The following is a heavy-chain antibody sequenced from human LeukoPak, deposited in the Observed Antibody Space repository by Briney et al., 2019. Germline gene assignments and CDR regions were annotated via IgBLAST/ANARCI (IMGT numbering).Heavy chain of an antibody. CDR2: IIPIFGTA. Sequence: SVKVSCKASGGTFSSYAISWVRQAPGQGLEWMGGIIPIFGTANYAQKLQGRVTITADESTSTAYMELSSLRSEDTAVYYCARDRGAAGKILALGAFDIWGQGTMVTVSS. CDR1: GGTFSSYA. CDR3: ARDRGAAGKILALGAFDI. V-gene: IGHV1-69*13. D-gene: IGHD3-10*01. J-gene: IGHJ3*02.